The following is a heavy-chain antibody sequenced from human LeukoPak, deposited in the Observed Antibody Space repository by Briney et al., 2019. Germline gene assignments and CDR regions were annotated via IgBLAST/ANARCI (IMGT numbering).Heavy chain of an antibody. D-gene: IGHD6-19*01. CDR3: ARRSSGWSEPYDY. Sequence: SETLSLTCTVSGVPISSSSYYWGWIRQPPGKGLEWIGSIYYSGSTYYNPSLKSRVTISVDTSKNQFSLKLSSVTAADTAVYYCARRSSGWSEPYDYWGQGTLVTVSS. J-gene: IGHJ4*02. CDR2: IYYSGST. CDR1: GVPISSSSYY. V-gene: IGHV4-39*01.